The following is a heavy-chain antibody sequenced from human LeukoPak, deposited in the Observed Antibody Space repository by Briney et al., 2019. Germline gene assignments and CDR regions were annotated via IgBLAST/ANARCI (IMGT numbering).Heavy chain of an antibody. J-gene: IGHJ6*03. D-gene: IGHD3-16*01. CDR2: ISGSGGST. Sequence: GGSLRLSCAASGFTFSSYGMSWVRQAPGKGLEWVSAISGSGGSTYYADAGKGRFTISRDNSQNTLYLQMNSLRAEDTAVYYCAKVPLRGPKKPYYYYMDVWGKGTTVTISS. V-gene: IGHV3-23*01. CDR3: AKVPLRGPKKPYYYYMDV. CDR1: GFTFSSYG.